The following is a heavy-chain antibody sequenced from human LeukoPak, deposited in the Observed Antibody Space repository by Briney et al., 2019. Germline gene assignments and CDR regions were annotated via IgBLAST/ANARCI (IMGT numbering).Heavy chain of an antibody. Sequence: PGRTLRLSCAVSGFTFSSYGMHWVRQAPAKGLGWGAVIGDNRNNKYYEDYVKGRITISRDNSKNTLYLQMNSLRAEDAAVYYCARDSAGILQYLSSLDYWGQGTLVTVSS. CDR3: ARDSAGILQYLSSLDY. V-gene: IGHV3-33*01. D-gene: IGHD4-11*01. CDR1: GFTFSSYG. J-gene: IGHJ4*02. CDR2: IGDNRNNK.